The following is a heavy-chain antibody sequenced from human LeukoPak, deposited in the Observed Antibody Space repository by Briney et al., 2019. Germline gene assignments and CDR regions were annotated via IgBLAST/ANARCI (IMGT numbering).Heavy chain of an antibody. Sequence: LSLXXXXSGGXXXSYYWSWIRQPPGKGLEWIGYIYYSGSTNYNPSLKSRVTVSVDTSKNQFSLKLSSVTAADTAVYYCARQGGRYDYVWGSYRQTTNWFDPWGQGTLVTVSS. CDR1: GGXXXSYY. J-gene: IGHJ5*02. CDR2: IYYSGST. CDR3: ARQGGRYDYVWGSYRQTTNWFDP. D-gene: IGHD3-16*02. V-gene: IGHV4-59*08.